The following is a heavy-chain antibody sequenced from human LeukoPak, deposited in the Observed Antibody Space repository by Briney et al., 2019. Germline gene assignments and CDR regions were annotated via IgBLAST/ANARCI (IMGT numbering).Heavy chain of an antibody. J-gene: IGHJ5*02. Sequence: SVKVSCKASRDTFNNYAINWVRQAPGQGLEWMGGIIPIFGTANYAQKFQGRVTISADESTSTAYMELRSLRSDDTAVYYCARAIYSSSSYWFDPWGQGTLVTVSS. CDR1: RDTFNNYA. CDR3: ARAIYSSSSYWFDP. V-gene: IGHV1-69*13. CDR2: IIPIFGTA. D-gene: IGHD6-6*01.